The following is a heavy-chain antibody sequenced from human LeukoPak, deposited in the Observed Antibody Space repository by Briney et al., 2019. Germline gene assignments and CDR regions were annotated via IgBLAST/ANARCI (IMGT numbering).Heavy chain of an antibody. J-gene: IGHJ4*02. Sequence: ASVKVSCKASGYTFTGYYMHWVRQAPGQGLEWLGWINPNSGGTNYAQKFQGRVTMTRDTSISTAYMELSRLRSDDTAVYYCARVLYCSSTSCPYFDYWGQGTLVTVSS. CDR1: GYTFTGYY. V-gene: IGHV1-2*02. CDR2: INPNSGGT. D-gene: IGHD2-2*01. CDR3: ARVLYCSSTSCPYFDY.